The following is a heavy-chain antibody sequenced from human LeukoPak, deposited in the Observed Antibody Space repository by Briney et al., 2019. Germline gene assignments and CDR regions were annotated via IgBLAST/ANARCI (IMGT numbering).Heavy chain of an antibody. CDR2: IYSGGST. Sequence: GGSLRLSCAASGFTVSSNYMSWVRQAPGKGLEWVSVIYSGGSTYYADSVKGRFTISRDNSKNTLYLQMNSLRAEDTAVYYCARGNRIEYCSGGSCYSGAFDIWGQGTMVTVSS. CDR1: GFTVSSNY. V-gene: IGHV3-53*01. CDR3: ARGNRIEYCSGGSCYSGAFDI. D-gene: IGHD2-15*01. J-gene: IGHJ3*02.